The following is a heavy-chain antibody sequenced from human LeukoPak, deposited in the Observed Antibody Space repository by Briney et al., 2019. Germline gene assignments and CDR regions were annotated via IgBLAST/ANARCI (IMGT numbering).Heavy chain of an antibody. Sequence: GGSLRLSCAASGFTFSSYGMHWVRQAPGKGLEWVAVISYDGSNKYYADSVKGRFTTSRDNSKNTLYLQMNSLRAEDTAVYYCAKDISTSSDGYNDYWGQGTLVTVSS. J-gene: IGHJ4*02. CDR3: AKDISTSSDGYNDY. CDR2: ISYDGSNK. CDR1: GFTFSSYG. D-gene: IGHD5-24*01. V-gene: IGHV3-30*18.